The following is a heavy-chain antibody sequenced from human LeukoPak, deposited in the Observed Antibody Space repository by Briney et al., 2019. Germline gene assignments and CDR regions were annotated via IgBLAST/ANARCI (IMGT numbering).Heavy chain of an antibody. CDR2: ISSSSSYI. CDR1: GFTFRSYN. V-gene: IGHV3-21*01. J-gene: IGHJ4*02. Sequence: PGGSLRLSCAASGFTFRSYNMNWVRQAPGKRPEWVSSISSSSSYIYYADSVKGRVTISRDNAKNSLYLQMNSLRAEDTALYYCARGASRADYWGQGTLVTVFS. CDR3: ARGASRADY.